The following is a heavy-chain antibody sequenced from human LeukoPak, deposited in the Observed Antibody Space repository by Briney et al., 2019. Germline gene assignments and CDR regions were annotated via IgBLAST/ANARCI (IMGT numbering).Heavy chain of an antibody. Sequence: ASVKVSCKASGYTFTSYGISWVRQAPGQGLEWMGWISAYNGNTIYAQKLQGRVTMTTDTFTSTAYMELRSLRSDDTAVYYCARDSAGTTRYSFDYWGQGTLVTVSS. CDR3: ARDSAGTTRYSFDY. CDR1: GYTFTSYG. CDR2: ISAYNGNT. D-gene: IGHD1-7*01. V-gene: IGHV1-18*01. J-gene: IGHJ4*02.